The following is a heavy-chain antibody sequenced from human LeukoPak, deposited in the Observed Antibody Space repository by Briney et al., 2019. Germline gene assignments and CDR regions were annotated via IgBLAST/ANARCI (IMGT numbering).Heavy chain of an antibody. V-gene: IGHV4-59*01. Sequence: PSETLSLTCTVSGGSISSYYWSWIRQPPGKGLEWIGYIYYSGSTNYNPSLKSRVTISVDTSKNQFSLKLSSVTAADTVVYYCARKENVYYYFDYWGQGTLVTVSS. D-gene: IGHD3-10*01. J-gene: IGHJ4*02. CDR2: IYYSGST. CDR1: GGSISSYY. CDR3: ARKENVYYYFDY.